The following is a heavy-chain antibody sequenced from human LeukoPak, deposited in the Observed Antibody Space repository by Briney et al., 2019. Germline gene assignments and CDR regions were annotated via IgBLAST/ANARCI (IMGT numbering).Heavy chain of an antibody. V-gene: IGHV4-59*08. D-gene: IGHD3-22*01. Sequence: SETLSLTCTVSGGSISSYYWSWIRQPPGKGLEWIGYIYYSGSTNYNPSLKSRVTISVDTSKNQFSLKLSSVTAADTAVYYCAGSYYYDSSGYYPDAFDIWGQGTMVTVSS. CDR3: AGSYYYDSSGYYPDAFDI. J-gene: IGHJ3*02. CDR2: IYYSGST. CDR1: GGSISSYY.